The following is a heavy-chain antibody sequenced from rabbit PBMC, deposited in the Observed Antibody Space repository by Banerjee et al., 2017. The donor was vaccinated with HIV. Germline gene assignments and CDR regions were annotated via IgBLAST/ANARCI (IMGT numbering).Heavy chain of an antibody. V-gene: IGHV1S45*01. CDR2: IYAGSSGYT. Sequence: QEQLEESRGDLVKPEGSLTLTCTASGFSFSSAYDMCWVRQAPGKGLEWIGYIYAGSSGYTYYASWAKGRFTISKTSSTTVTLQMTSLTAADTATYFCARDLAGVIGWNFSLWGPGTLVTVS. CDR3: ARDLAGVIGWNFSL. CDR1: GFSFSSAYD. D-gene: IGHD4-1*01. J-gene: IGHJ4*01.